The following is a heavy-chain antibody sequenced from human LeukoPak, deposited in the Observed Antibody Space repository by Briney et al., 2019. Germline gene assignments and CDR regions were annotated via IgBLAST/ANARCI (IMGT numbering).Heavy chain of an antibody. J-gene: IGHJ6*03. D-gene: IGHD3-3*01. CDR1: GGTFSSYA. CDR3: ALGAQPGYDFWAPYYYYYMDV. CDR2: IIPILGIA. Sequence: ASVKVSCKASGGTFSSYAISWVRQAPGQGLEWMGRIIPILGIANYAQKFQGRVTITADKSTSTAYMELSSLRSEDTAVYYCALGAQPGYDFWAPYYYYYMDVWGKGTTVTVSS. V-gene: IGHV1-69*04.